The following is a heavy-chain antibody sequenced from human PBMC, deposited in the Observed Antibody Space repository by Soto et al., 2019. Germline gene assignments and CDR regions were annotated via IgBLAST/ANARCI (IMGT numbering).Heavy chain of an antibody. Sequence: SETLSLTCTVSGGSISSSSYYWGWIRQPPGKGLEWIGSIYYSGSTYYNPSLKSRVTISVDTSKNQFSLKLSSVTAADTAVYYCARHFRPSSVKSSLSDQNWYFDLWGRGTLVTVSS. J-gene: IGHJ2*01. D-gene: IGHD6-6*01. CDR1: GGSISSSSYY. CDR2: IYYSGST. V-gene: IGHV4-39*01. CDR3: ARHFRPSSVKSSLSDQNWYFDL.